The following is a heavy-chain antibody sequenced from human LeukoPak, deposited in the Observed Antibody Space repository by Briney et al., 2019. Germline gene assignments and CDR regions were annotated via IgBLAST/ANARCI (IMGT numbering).Heavy chain of an antibody. CDR1: GFAFSSYA. J-gene: IGHJ4*02. Sequence: PGGSLRLSCAASGFAFSSYAMHWVRQAPGKGLEWVAVISYDGSNKYYADSVKGRFTISRDNSKNTLYLQMNSLRAEDTAVYYCARAGGSYSLWGQGTLVTVSS. CDR2: ISYDGSNK. D-gene: IGHD1-26*01. V-gene: IGHV3-30*04. CDR3: ARAGGSYSL.